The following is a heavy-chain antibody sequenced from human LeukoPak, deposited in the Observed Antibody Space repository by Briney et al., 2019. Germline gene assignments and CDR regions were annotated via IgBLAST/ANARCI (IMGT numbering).Heavy chain of an antibody. V-gene: IGHV4-59*12. D-gene: IGHD3-3*01. CDR3: AREGVWSGYYHY. CDR2: IYYSGST. Sequence: SETLSLTCTVSGGSISSYYWSWIRQPPGKGLEWIGYIYYSGSTNYNPSLKSRVTMSVDTSKNQFSLKLSSVTAADTAVYYCAREGVWSGYYHYWGQGTLVTVSS. CDR1: GGSISSYY. J-gene: IGHJ4*02.